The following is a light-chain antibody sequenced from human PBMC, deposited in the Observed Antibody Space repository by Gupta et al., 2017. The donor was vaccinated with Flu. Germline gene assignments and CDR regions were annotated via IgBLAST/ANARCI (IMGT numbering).Light chain of an antibody. V-gene: IGLV1-44*01. CDR2: SNN. Sequence: QSVLTPPPSASGTPGQRVTISCSGSSSNIGDNPVNWYQQLPGTAPTLLIYSNNQRPSGVPDRFSGSKSGTSASLAISGLQSEDEADYSCAAWDDSLSGVVFGGGTKLTVL. J-gene: IGLJ3*02. CDR1: SSNIGDNP. CDR3: AAWDDSLSGVV.